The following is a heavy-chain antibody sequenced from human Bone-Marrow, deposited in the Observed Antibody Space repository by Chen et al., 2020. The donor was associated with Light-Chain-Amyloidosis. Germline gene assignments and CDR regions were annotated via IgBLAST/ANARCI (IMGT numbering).Heavy chain of an antibody. CDR1: GFAFSSYA. D-gene: IGHD3-9*01. CDR2: ISGSGCSR. Sequence: EVQMVETGGGRLQRGGCLRLACAASGFAFSSYAMSWVRQAPGKGLEWVSTISGSGCSRYYGDSVKCRLTISRDNSKNSLFLHMSSLRAEDTAVYYCAKDISYDDILPGYPAASFDLWGQGTMVTVSS. CDR3: AKDISYDDILPGYPAASFDL. J-gene: IGHJ3*01. V-gene: IGHV3-23*04.